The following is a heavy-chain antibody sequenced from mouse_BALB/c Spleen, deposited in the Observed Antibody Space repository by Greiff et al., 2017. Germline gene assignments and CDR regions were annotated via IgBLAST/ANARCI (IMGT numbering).Heavy chain of an antibody. CDR2: ISPGNGDI. V-gene: IGHV1S53*03. J-gene: IGHJ3*01. D-gene: IGHD2-2*01. Sequence: VKLQESDTELVKPGASVKISCKASGYTFTDHAIHWVKQRPEQGLEWIGYISPGNGDIKYNEKFKGKATLTADKSSSTAYMQLNSLTSEDSAVYFCKGDGYVAWFAYWGQGTLVTVSA. CDR3: KGDGYVAWFAY. CDR1: GYTFTDHA.